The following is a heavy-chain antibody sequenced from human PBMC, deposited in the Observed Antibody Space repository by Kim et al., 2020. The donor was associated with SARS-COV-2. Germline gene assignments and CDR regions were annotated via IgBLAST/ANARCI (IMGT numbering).Heavy chain of an antibody. CDR1: GGTFSSYA. V-gene: IGHV1-69*04. CDR3: ASEGYYDSSGYRDDAFDI. CDR2: IIPIFGIA. Sequence: SVKVSCKASGGTFSSYAISWVRQAPGQGLEWMGRIIPIFGIANYAQKFQGRVTITADKSTSTAYMELSSLRSEDTAVYYCASEGYYDSSGYRDDAFDIWGQGTMVTVSS. D-gene: IGHD3-22*01. J-gene: IGHJ3*02.